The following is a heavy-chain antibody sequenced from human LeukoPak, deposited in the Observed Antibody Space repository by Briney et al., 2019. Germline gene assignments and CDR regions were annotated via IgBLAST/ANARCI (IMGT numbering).Heavy chain of an antibody. V-gene: IGHV3-33*01. CDR2: IWCDGSNK. Sequence: PGGSLRLSCAASGFTFSSYGMHWVRQAPGKGLEWGAVIWCDGSNKYYADSVKGRFTISRDNSKNTLYLPLTSLRAEDTAVYYCARGALLYYDILTGYYNHYFDYWGQGTLVTVSS. CDR1: GFTFSSYG. CDR3: ARGALLYYDILTGYYNHYFDY. D-gene: IGHD3-9*01. J-gene: IGHJ4*02.